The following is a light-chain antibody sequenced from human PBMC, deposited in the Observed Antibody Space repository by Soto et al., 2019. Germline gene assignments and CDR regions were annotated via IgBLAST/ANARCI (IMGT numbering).Light chain of an antibody. V-gene: IGKV1-39*01. CDR2: AAS. Sequence: DIQVTQSPVSLSASVGDRVTITCRTSQGISTYLNWYQQKAGDAPRLLISAASDLQKGVPSRFSGSASGADFTLTISSLRPEDFATYYCQQAYITPYTFGQGAKLEI. J-gene: IGKJ2*01. CDR3: QQAYITPYT. CDR1: QGISTY.